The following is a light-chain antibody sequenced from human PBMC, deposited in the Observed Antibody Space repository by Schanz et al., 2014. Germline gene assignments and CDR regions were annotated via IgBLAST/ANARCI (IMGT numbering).Light chain of an antibody. CDR2: GAS. CDR3: QQYGSSMWT. Sequence: EIVMTQSPVTLSVSPGERATLSCRASQSVSTYLAWYQQKPGQAPRLLIYGASTRATGIPARFSGSGSGADFTLTISSLEPEDFAVYYCQQYGSSMWTFGQGTRVEIK. V-gene: IGKV3-15*01. CDR1: QSVSTY. J-gene: IGKJ1*01.